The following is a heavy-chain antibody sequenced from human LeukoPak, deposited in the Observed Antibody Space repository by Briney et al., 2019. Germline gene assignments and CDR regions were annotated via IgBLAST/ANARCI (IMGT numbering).Heavy chain of an antibody. D-gene: IGHD1-26*01. V-gene: IGHV4-59*12. J-gene: IGHJ4*02. CDR1: GGSISDYY. CDR2: IYYSGST. Sequence: SETLSLTCTVSGGSISDYYWSWIRQPPGKGLEWIGYIYYSGSTYYNPSLKSRVTISVDTSKNQFSLKLTSVTAADTAVYYCARFNSGSYQHYFDYWGQGTLATVSS. CDR3: ARFNSGSYQHYFDY.